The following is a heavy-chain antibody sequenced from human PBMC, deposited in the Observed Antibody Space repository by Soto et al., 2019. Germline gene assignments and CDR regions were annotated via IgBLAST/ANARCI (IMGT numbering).Heavy chain of an antibody. Sequence: PXGSLRLSSAPSACTFSTDSMNSVRQAPGKGLDCVSYIISSSNYIYYADSVKGRFTISRDNAKNSLYLQMNSLRADDTAAYYCARALCGGSCQNDPWRRGHLGTVS. CDR1: ACTFSTDS. J-gene: IGHJ5*02. V-gene: IGHV3-21*01. CDR2: IISSSNYI. CDR3: ARALCGGSCQNDP. D-gene: IGHD2-15*01.